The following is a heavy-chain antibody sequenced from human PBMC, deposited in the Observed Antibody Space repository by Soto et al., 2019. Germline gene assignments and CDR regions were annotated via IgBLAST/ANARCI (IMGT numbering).Heavy chain of an antibody. CDR2: ISSTAGKTS. V-gene: IGHV3-23*01. CDR1: GFTFNTYP. J-gene: IGHJ6*02. CDR3: AKGVLSFHYGMEV. D-gene: IGHD3-10*01. Sequence: EVKLLQSGGGVLPPGGSLRLSFATSGFTFNTYPMTWVRQAPGKGLEWVSSISSTAGKTSSYADSVKGRFAISRDFSDNTVYLQMDNLRVDDTAVYFCAKGVLSFHYGMEVWGQGTTVTVSS.